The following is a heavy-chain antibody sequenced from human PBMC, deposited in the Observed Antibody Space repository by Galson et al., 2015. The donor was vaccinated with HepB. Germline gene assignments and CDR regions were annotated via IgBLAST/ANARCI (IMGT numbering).Heavy chain of an antibody. CDR3: ARAYNSGWQIDD. CDR2: ISYDGSNE. V-gene: IGHV3-30-3*01. Sequence: SLRLSCAGSGFSFSSYAMLWARQAPGKGLEWVAVISYDGSNEYYADSVRGRFSISRDNSENTLHLQMNSLRAEDTALYYCARAYNSGWQIDDWGQGTLVTVSS. CDR1: GFSFSSYA. D-gene: IGHD6-19*01. J-gene: IGHJ4*02.